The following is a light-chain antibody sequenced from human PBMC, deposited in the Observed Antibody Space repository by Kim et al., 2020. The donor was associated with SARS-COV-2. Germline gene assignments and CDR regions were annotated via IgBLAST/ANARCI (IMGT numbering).Light chain of an antibody. J-gene: IGKJ1*01. CDR1: QSVSSSY. CDR3: QQYGSSLTWT. V-gene: IGKV3-20*01. CDR2: GAS. Sequence: PGERATHSCRASQSVSSSYLAWYQQKPGQAPRLLIYGASSRATGIPDRFSGSGSGTDFTLTISRLEPEDFAVYYCQQYGSSLTWTFGQGTKVDIK.